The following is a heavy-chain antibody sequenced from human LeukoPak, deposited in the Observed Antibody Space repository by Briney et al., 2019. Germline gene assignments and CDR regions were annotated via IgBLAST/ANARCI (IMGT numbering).Heavy chain of an antibody. V-gene: IGHV4-61*02. CDR1: GGSISSGSYY. CDR2: IYTSGST. CDR3: ARLRDYYYYMDV. J-gene: IGHJ6*03. Sequence: SETLSLTCTVSGGSISSGSYYWSWIRQPAGKGLEWIGRIYTSGSTNYNPSLKSRATISVDTSKNQFSLKLSSVTAADTAVYYCARLRDYYYYMDVWGKGTTVTISS.